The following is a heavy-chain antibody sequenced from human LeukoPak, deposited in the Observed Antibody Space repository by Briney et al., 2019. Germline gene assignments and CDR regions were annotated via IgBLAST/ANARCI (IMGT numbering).Heavy chain of an antibody. J-gene: IGHJ6*02. Sequence: SETLSLTCTVSGGSISSGTYYWGWIRQPPGKGLEWIGSIYYGGSTYYSPSLKSRVTISVGTPKNQISLKLSSVTAADTAVYYCARSEWGWLQFNYYGMDVWGQGTTVTVSS. D-gene: IGHD5-24*01. CDR2: IYYGGST. V-gene: IGHV4-39*01. CDR1: GGSISSGTYY. CDR3: ARSEWGWLQFNYYGMDV.